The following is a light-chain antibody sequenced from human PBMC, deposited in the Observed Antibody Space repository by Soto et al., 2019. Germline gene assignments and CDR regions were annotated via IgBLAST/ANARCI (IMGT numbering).Light chain of an antibody. CDR3: CSYAGSYSFL. Sequence: QSALTQPPSVSGSPGQSVTISCTGTSSDVGAYNYVSWYQQHPGKAPKVVIYDVTERPSGVPDRFSGSKSGNTASLTISGLQAEDEDDYYCCSYAGSYSFLFGTGTKVTVL. V-gene: IGLV2-11*01. CDR2: DVT. J-gene: IGLJ1*01. CDR1: SSDVGAYNY.